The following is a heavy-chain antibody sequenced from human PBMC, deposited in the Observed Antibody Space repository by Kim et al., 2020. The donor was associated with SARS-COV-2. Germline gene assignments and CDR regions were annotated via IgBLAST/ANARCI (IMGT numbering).Heavy chain of an antibody. CDR1: GGSISSGSYY. CDR3: ARFAPYNWNYSSDPYGMDV. V-gene: IGHV4-61*02. J-gene: IGHJ6*02. CDR2: IYTSGST. D-gene: IGHD1-7*01. Sequence: SETLSLTCTVSGGSISSGSYYWSWIRQPAGKGLEWIGRIYTSGSTNYNPSLKSRVTISVDTSKNQFSLKLSSVTAADTAVYYCARFAPYNWNYSSDPYGMDVWGQGTTVTVSS.